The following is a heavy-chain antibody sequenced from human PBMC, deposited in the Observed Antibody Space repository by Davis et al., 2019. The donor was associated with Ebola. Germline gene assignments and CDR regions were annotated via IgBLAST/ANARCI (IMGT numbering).Heavy chain of an antibody. CDR1: GGTLSSYA. CDR2: IIPIFGTA. V-gene: IGHV1-69*06. Sequence: AASVKVSCKASGGTLSSYAISWVRQAPGQGLEWMGGIIPIFGTANYAQKFQGRVTITADKSTSTAYMELSSLRSEDTAVYYCAGYSGYDNGFYYYYGMDVWGQGTTVTVSS. J-gene: IGHJ6*02. CDR3: AGYSGYDNGFYYYYGMDV. D-gene: IGHD5-12*01.